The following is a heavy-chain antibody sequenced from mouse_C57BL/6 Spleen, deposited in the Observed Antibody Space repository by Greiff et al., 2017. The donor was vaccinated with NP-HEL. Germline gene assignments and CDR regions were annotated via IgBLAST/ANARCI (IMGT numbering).Heavy chain of an antibody. Sequence: DVQLQESGPGLVKPSQSLSLTCSVTGYSITSGYYWNWIRQFPGNKLEWMGYISYDGSNNYNPSLKNRISITRDTSKNQFFLKLNSVTTEDTATYYCARGRDGYPAWFAYWGQGTLVTVSA. CDR1: GYSITSGYY. CDR2: ISYDGSN. J-gene: IGHJ3*01. D-gene: IGHD2-3*01. V-gene: IGHV3-6*01. CDR3: ARGRDGYPAWFAY.